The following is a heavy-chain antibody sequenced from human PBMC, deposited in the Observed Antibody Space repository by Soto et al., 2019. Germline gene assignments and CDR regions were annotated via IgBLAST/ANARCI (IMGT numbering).Heavy chain of an antibody. CDR2: IIPILGIA. V-gene: IGHV1-69*08. Sequence: QVQLVQSGAEVKKPGSSVKVSCKASGGTFSSYTISWVRQAPGQGLEWMGRIIPILGIANYAQKFQGRVTITADKSTSTAYMELSSLRSEDTAVYYCAREGSSGWYYFDYWGQGTPVTVSS. CDR3: AREGSSGWYYFDY. D-gene: IGHD6-19*01. J-gene: IGHJ4*02. CDR1: GGTFSSYT.